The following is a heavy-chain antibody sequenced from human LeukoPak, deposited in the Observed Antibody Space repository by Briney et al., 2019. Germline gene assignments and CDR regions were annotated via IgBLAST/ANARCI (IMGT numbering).Heavy chain of an antibody. CDR2: FDPEDGET. CDR3: ATDLISYGSGSYSGICSGY. J-gene: IGHJ4*02. D-gene: IGHD3-10*01. Sequence: ASVKVSCKVSGYTLTELSMHWVRQAPAKGLEWMGGFDPEDGETIYAQKFQGRVTMTEDTSTDTAYMELSSLRSEDTAVYYCATDLISYGSGSYSGICSGYWGQGTLVTVSS. CDR1: GYTLTELS. V-gene: IGHV1-24*01.